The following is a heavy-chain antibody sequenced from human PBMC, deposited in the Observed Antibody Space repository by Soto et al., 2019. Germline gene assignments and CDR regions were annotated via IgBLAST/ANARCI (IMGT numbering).Heavy chain of an antibody. CDR3: GTGDVAGDVLWLVAD. D-gene: IGHD2-15*01. J-gene: IGHJ4*02. CDR1: GFSLSRYA. V-gene: IGHV3-23*01. Sequence: GGSLRLSCAPSGFSLSRYALIWVRQAPGKGQECASGITGSGGTIEYAASVKGRFPISRDNSQNTVDLQMNSLRAEDTVLYSCGTGDVAGDVLWLVADWGPGILVAVSS. CDR2: ITGSGGTI.